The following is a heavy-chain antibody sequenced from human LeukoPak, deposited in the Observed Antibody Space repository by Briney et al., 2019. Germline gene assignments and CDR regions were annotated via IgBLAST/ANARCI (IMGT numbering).Heavy chain of an antibody. V-gene: IGHV3-7*01. CDR1: GFTFSSYW. CDR3: AREGGYQYYYAMDV. J-gene: IGHJ6*02. Sequence: RGSLRLSCAASGFTFSSYWMSWVRQAPGKGLEWVADIKQDGSEKNYVDSVKGRFTISRDNAKNSLYLQMSSLRAEDAAVYYCAREGGYQYYYAMDVWGQGTTVTVSS. CDR2: IKQDGSEK. D-gene: IGHD3-16*01.